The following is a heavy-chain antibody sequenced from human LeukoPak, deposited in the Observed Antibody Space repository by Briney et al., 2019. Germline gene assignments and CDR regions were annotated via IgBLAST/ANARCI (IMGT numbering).Heavy chain of an antibody. CDR2: IKQDGSEK. J-gene: IGHJ4*02. D-gene: IGHD1-26*01. V-gene: IGHV3-7*01. Sequence: GGSLRLSCAASGFTLSSYWMSWVRQAPGKGLEWVANIKQDGSEKYYVDSVKGRFTISRDNAKNSLYLQMNSLRAEDTAVYYCASSRYSGSYDYWGQGTLVTVSS. CDR1: GFTLSSYW. CDR3: ASSRYSGSYDY.